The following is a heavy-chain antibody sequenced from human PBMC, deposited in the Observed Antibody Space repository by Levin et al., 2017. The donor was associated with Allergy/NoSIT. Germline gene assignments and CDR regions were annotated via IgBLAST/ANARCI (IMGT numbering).Heavy chain of an antibody. CDR3: AKDVRIEAAALDY. CDR1: GFTFSNYG. J-gene: IGHJ4*02. Sequence: SCAASGFTFSNYGMHWVRQAPGKGLEWVAVISYDGSNKYYGDSVKGRFTISRDNSKSTLYLQMSSLRDEDTAIYYCAKDVRIEAAALDYWGRGTLVTVSS. D-gene: IGHD2-2*01. CDR2: ISYDGSNK. V-gene: IGHV3-30*18.